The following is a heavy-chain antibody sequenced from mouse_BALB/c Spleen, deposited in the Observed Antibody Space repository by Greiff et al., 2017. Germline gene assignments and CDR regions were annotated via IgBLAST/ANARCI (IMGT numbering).Heavy chain of an antibody. D-gene: IGHD1-1*01. CDR3: AREGGYYGSSFAY. V-gene: IGHV1-54*01. J-gene: IGHJ3*01. CDR2: INPGSGGT. CDR1: GYAFTNYL. Sequence: QVQLQQSGAELVRPGTSVKVSCKASGYAFTNYLIEWVKQRPGQGLEWIGVINPGSGGTNYNEKFKGKATLTADKSSSTAYMQLSSLTSDDSAVYFCAREGGYYGSSFAYGGQGTLVTVSA.